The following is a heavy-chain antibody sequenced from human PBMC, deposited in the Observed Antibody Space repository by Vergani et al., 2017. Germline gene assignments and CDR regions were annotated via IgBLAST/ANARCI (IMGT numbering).Heavy chain of an antibody. CDR1: EFTFSNYA. D-gene: IGHD3-9*01. CDR3: AKQYFVSGNYLFDY. J-gene: IGHJ4*02. Sequence: EVQLLESGGGLVQPGGSLRLTCAASEFTFSNYAMNWVRQAPGKGLVWVSGISGSGVSAYYTDSVKGRFTISRDNSKNMLFLQMNNLRTEDTAIYYCAKQYFVSGNYLFDYWGQGTLVTFSS. CDR2: ISGSGVSA. V-gene: IGHV3-23*01.